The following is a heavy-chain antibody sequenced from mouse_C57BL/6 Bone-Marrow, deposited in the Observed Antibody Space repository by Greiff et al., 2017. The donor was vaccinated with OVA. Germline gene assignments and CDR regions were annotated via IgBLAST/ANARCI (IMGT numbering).Heavy chain of an antibody. J-gene: IGHJ1*03. CDR2: IWRGGST. CDR3: ARAVTTVPYWYFDV. V-gene: IGHV2-5*01. Sequence: QVQLKESGPGLVQPSQSLSITCTVSGFSFTSYGVHWVRQSPGKGLEWLGVIWRGGSTDYNAAFMSRLSITKDNSKSQVFFKMNSLQADDTAIYYCARAVTTVPYWYFDVWGTGTTVTVSS. D-gene: IGHD1-1*01. CDR1: GFSFTSYG.